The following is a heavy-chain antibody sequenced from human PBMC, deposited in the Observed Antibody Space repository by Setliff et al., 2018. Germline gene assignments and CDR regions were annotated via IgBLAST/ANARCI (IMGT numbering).Heavy chain of an antibody. J-gene: IGHJ1*01. CDR3: ARVAYGLEYFQY. V-gene: IGHV1-2*02. Sequence: ASVKVFCKASGYPFIGYFMHWVRQAPGQGLEWMGWINPKTGDALYAPKFQGRVTMTRDRSSNTAYMDLSRLTSDDTAVYYCARVAYGLEYFQYWGQGTLVTVSS. CDR2: INPKTGDA. CDR1: GYPFIGYF. D-gene: IGHD4-17*01.